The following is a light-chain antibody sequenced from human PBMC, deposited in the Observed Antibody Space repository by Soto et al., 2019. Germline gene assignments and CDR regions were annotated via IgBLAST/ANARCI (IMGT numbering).Light chain of an antibody. CDR1: QSVNSRY. CDR2: AAS. V-gene: IGKV3-20*01. Sequence: EIVLTQSPGTLSLSPVERATLSCGASQSVNSRYLAWYLQKPGQAPRLLIFAASSRATGIPDRFSGSGSGTDFTLTIDRLEPEDSAVYFCQQYEILYTFGHGTKLEIK. J-gene: IGKJ2*01. CDR3: QQYEILYT.